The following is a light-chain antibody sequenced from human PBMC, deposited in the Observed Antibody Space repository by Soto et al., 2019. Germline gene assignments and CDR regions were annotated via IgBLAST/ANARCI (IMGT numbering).Light chain of an antibody. CDR3: QQHYSYTGT. CDR2: GAS. J-gene: IGKJ1*01. Sequence: IRMTQSPSSLSAATGDRVTITGRASQDIRSYLVWYQQKAGKAPKVLISGASTLQNEVPSRFSGSGSGTHFTLTISSLQSEDSATYYCQQHYSYTGTFGQGTRLEI. V-gene: IGKV1-8*01. CDR1: QDIRSY.